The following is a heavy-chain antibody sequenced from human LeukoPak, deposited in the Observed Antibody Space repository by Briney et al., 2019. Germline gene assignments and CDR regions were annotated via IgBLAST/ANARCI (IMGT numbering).Heavy chain of an antibody. CDR1: GGSFSGYY. J-gene: IGHJ6*03. V-gene: IGHV4-34*01. CDR2: INHSGST. Sequence: PSETLSLTCAVYGGSFSGYYWSWIRQPPGKGLEWIGEINHSGSTNYNPSLKSRVTISVDTSKNQFSLKLSSVTAADTAVYYCARGVYYYGSAHYYYYYMDVSGKGTTVTVSS. D-gene: IGHD3-10*01. CDR3: ARGVYYYGSAHYYYYYMDV.